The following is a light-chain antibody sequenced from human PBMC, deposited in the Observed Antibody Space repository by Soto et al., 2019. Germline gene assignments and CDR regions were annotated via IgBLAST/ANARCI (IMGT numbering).Light chain of an antibody. J-gene: IGKJ1*01. CDR1: QSIATR. Sequence: DIVKPEGPRILNESVGDRVAITCRASQSIATRLAWYQLKPGKAPTLLIYDALNLESGVPSRFSGSGYGTEFTLTIRSLQPDDFATYGFQHHCRKWTCGQ. V-gene: IGKV1-5*01. CDR3: QHHCRKWT. CDR2: DAL.